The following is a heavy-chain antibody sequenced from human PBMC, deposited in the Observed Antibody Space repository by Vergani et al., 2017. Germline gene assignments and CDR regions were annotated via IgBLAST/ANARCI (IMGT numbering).Heavy chain of an antibody. CDR1: GGSISSGGYY. CDR2: NYYSGST. D-gene: IGHD3-10*01. Sequence: QVQLQESGPGLVKPSQTLSLTCTVSGGSISSGGYYWSWIRQHPGKGLEWIGYNYYSGSTHYNPSRKSRVTISVDTSKNQFSLKLSSVTASETAVYYCAAEGSGSRTINWFDPWGQGTLVTVSS. V-gene: IGHV4-31*03. J-gene: IGHJ5*02. CDR3: AAEGSGSRTINWFDP.